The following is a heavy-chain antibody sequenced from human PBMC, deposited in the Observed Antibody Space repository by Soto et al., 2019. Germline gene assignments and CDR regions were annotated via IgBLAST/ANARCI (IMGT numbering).Heavy chain of an antibody. CDR3: AKDINTGTWHWGEDS. J-gene: IGHJ4*02. Sequence: QVQLVESGGGVVQPGRSLRLSCAASGFSFRSYGMHWVRQAPGKGLEWVACVSDDDSKRYHIDSVKGRFTISRDNSKNTLYLEMNALSAEDTAVYYCAKDINTGTWHWGEDSWGQGTLVTVPS. CDR2: VSDDDSKR. D-gene: IGHD3-16*01. V-gene: IGHV3-30*18. CDR1: GFSFRSYG.